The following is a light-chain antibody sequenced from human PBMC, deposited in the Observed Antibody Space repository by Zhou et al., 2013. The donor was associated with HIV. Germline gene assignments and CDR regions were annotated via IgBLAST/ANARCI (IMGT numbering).Light chain of an antibody. V-gene: IGKV1-5*03. CDR2: KAS. Sequence: DIQMTQSPSTLSASVGDRVTITCRASQSISSWLAWYQQKPGKAPKLLIYKASSLQSGVPSRFSGSGSGTEFTLTISSLQPDDFATYYCQQYNSYSLFTFGPGTEVDIK. CDR1: QSISSW. CDR3: QQYNSYSLFT. J-gene: IGKJ3*01.